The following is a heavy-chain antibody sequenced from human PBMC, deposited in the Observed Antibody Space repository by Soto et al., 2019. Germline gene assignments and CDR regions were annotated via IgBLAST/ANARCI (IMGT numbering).Heavy chain of an antibody. D-gene: IGHD2-21*01. J-gene: IGHJ2*01. CDR3: ARVPGYSIGDL. CDR2: INAGNGNT. Sequence: QVQLVQSGAEVKKPGASVKVSCKASGYTFTSYAMHWVRQAPGQRLEWMGWINAGNGNTKYSQKFQGSATITRDPSASTAYMELSSLRSEDTAVYYCARVPGYSIGDLWGRGTLVTVSS. CDR1: GYTFTSYA. V-gene: IGHV1-3*01.